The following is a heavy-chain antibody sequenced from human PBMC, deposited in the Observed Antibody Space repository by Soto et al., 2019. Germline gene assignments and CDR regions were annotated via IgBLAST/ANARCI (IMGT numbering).Heavy chain of an antibody. CDR3: EAAARPGDYYGMDV. CDR2: ISGSGGST. J-gene: IGHJ6*02. Sequence: EVQLLESGGGLVQPGGSLRLSCAASGFTFSSYAMSWVRQAPGKGLEWVSAISGSGGSTYYADSVKGRFTISRDNSKNTLYLQMNSLRAEDTAVYYCEAAARPGDYYGMDVWGQGTTVTVSS. CDR1: GFTFSSYA. V-gene: IGHV3-23*01. D-gene: IGHD6-6*01.